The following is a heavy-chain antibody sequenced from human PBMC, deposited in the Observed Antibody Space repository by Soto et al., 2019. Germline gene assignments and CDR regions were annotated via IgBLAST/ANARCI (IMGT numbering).Heavy chain of an antibody. D-gene: IGHD6-19*01. CDR2: ISDSGGST. CDR3: AKDGGWSLAVAGLFDY. V-gene: IGHV3-23*01. Sequence: EVHLLEYGGGLVQPGGPLSLSWLVPGPPLSSEAISWFPKAQGGGRGGASGISDSGGSTYYADSVKGRFTISRDNAKNTLYLQMKSLRVEDTALYYCAKDGGWSLAVAGLFDYWGPGTQVTVSS. CDR1: GPPLSSEA. J-gene: IGHJ4*02.